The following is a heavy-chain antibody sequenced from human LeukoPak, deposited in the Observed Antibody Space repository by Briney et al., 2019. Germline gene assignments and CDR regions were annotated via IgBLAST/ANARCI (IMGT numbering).Heavy chain of an antibody. D-gene: IGHD5-18*01. CDR3: ARDPYSNYFDY. J-gene: IGHJ4*02. Sequence: VASMKASCKSSGYTFTGYYMHWVRQAPGQGLEWMGWINPNTGGINYAQKFQGRVTMTRDTSISAAYMELSRLRSDDTAVYYCARDPYSNYFDYWGQGTLVTVSS. V-gene: IGHV1-2*02. CDR1: GYTFTGYY. CDR2: INPNTGGI.